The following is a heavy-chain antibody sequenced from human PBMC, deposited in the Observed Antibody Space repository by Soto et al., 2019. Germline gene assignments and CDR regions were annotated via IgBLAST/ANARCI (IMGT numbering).Heavy chain of an antibody. Sequence: GWSLRLSFAASGFTFSCYWMSWLRQAPGKGLEWVANFKQDGSEKYYVDSVKGRFTISRDNAKNSLYLQMNSLRAEDTDVYYCANSGSNDNFGIWGQGTMVTV. CDR2: FKQDGSEK. CDR3: ANSGSNDNFGI. D-gene: IGHD1-26*01. CDR1: GFTFSCYW. J-gene: IGHJ3*02. V-gene: IGHV3-7*03.